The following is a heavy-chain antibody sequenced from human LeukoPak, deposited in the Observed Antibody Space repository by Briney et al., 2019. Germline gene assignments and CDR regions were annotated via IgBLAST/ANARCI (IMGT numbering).Heavy chain of an antibody. V-gene: IGHV3-48*04. CDR2: ISSSGTSL. CDR3: VREGRSGSRSFDS. CDR1: GFTFSSYW. Sequence: PGGSLRLSCAASGFTFSSYWMSWVRQAPGKGLEWISYISSSGTSLDYAESVKGRFTISRDNAKNSLVLQMNSLTVEDTAVYHCVREGRSGSRSFDSWGQGALVTVSS. D-gene: IGHD3-22*01. J-gene: IGHJ4*02.